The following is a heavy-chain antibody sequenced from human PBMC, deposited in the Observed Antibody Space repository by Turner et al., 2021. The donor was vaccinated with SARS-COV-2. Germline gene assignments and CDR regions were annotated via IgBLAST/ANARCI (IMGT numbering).Heavy chain of an antibody. CDR1: GYTFTSYD. CDR3: ARVGEPLRNINDY. V-gene: IGHV1-8*01. J-gene: IGHJ4*02. Sequence: QVQPVHSGADVNTPGASVMVSCKASGYTFTSYDINWVRHATGQGLEWMGWMNANNGNTGYAQKLQSRVTMTRNTSISTVYMELSSLGSEGTDVYYCARVGEPLRNINDYWGQGTLVTVSS. D-gene: IGHD2-21*02. CDR2: MNANNGNT.